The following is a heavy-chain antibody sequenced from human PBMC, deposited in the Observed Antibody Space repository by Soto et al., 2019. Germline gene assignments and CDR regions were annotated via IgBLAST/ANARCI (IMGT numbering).Heavy chain of an antibody. CDR1: GGTFSSYA. D-gene: IGHD2-8*01. CDR2: IIPIFGTA. V-gene: IGHV1-69*13. CDR3: AIHYCTNGVCKNWFDP. J-gene: IGHJ5*02. Sequence: ASVKVSCKASGGTFSSYAISWVRQAPGQGLEWMGGIIPIFGTANYAQKFQGRVTITADESTSTAYMELSSLRSEDTAVYYCAIHYCTNGVCKNWFDPWGQGTLVTVSS.